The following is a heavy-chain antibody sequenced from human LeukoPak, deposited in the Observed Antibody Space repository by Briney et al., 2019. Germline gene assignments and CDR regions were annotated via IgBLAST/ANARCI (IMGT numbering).Heavy chain of an antibody. CDR3: ARRGTVTTERFDY. Sequence: SQTLSLTCTVSGDSITSGGYYWGWIRQPPGKGLEWIGSIYYSGSTYYNPSLKSRVTISVDTSKNQFSLKLSSVTAAGTAVYYCARRGTVTTERFDYWGQGTLVTVSS. J-gene: IGHJ4*02. V-gene: IGHV4-39*01. CDR2: IYYSGST. CDR1: GDSITSGGYY. D-gene: IGHD4-11*01.